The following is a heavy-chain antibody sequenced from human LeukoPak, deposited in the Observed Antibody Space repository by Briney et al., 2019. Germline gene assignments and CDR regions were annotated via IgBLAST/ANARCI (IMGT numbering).Heavy chain of an antibody. D-gene: IGHD6-6*01. CDR2: INPNSGGT. Sequence: ASVKVSCKASGYTFTSYGISWVRQAPGQGLEWMGWINPNSGGTNYAQKFQGRVTMTRDTSISTAYMELSRLRSDDTAVYYCARDEGSSTFDPWGQGTLVTVSS. J-gene: IGHJ5*02. CDR3: ARDEGSSTFDP. CDR1: GYTFTSYG. V-gene: IGHV1-2*02.